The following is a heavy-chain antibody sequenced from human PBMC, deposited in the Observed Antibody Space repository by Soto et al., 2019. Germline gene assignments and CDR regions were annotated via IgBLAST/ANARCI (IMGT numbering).Heavy chain of an antibody. Sequence: GGSLRLSCAASGFTFSSYAMSWVRQAPGKGLEWVSAISGSGGSTYYADSVKGRFTISRDNSKNTLYLQMNSLRAEDTAVYYCAKGGTQSYYYYMDVWGKGTTVNVSS. J-gene: IGHJ6*03. CDR2: ISGSGGST. CDR1: GFTFSSYA. CDR3: AKGGTQSYYYYMDV. D-gene: IGHD2-15*01. V-gene: IGHV3-23*01.